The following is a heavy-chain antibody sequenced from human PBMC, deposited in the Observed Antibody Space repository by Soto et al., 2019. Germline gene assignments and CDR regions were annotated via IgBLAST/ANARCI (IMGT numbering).Heavy chain of an antibody. CDR3: ARERYDMFIRTTRGIDV. D-gene: IGHD3-9*01. Sequence: QVQLQQWGAGLLKPSETLSLTCAVYGGSFSGYYWSWIRQPPGKGLEWIGEINHSGSTNYNPSLKSRVTKSVHTSTNQLPPKLSSGSAEDTAGHDGARERYDMFIRTTRGIDVWGQGTTVTVSS. CDR2: INHSGST. J-gene: IGHJ6*02. V-gene: IGHV4-34*01. CDR1: GGSFSGYY.